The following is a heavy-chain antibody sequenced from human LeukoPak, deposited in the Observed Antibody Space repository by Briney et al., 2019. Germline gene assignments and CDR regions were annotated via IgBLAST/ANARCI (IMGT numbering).Heavy chain of an antibody. D-gene: IGHD5-18*01. CDR3: AKDDGKLSITMVTPDY. Sequence: PGGSLRLSCAASGFTFSSYDMHWVRQAPGKGLEWVAVISYDGSNKYYTDPVKGRFTISRDNSKNTLYLQMNSLRAEDTAVYYCAKDDGKLSITMVTPDYWGQGTLVTVSS. CDR2: ISYDGSNK. CDR1: GFTFSSYD. J-gene: IGHJ4*02. V-gene: IGHV3-30*18.